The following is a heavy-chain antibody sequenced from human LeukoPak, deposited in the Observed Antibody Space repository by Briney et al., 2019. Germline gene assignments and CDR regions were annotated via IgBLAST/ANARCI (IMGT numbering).Heavy chain of an antibody. Sequence: PGRSLRLSCAASGFTFSSYGMHWVRQAPGKGLEWVAVISNDGSNKYYADSVKGRFTISRDNSKNTLYLQMNSLRAEDTAVYYCAKAVIKADYYDSSGYSSPSDYWGQGTLVTVSS. J-gene: IGHJ4*02. D-gene: IGHD3-22*01. CDR1: GFTFSSYG. CDR3: AKAVIKADYYDSSGYSSPSDY. V-gene: IGHV3-30*18. CDR2: ISNDGSNK.